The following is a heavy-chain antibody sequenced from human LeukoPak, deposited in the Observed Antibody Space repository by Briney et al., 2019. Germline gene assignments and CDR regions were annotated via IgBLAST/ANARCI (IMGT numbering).Heavy chain of an antibody. CDR1: GFTFSDYY. D-gene: IGHD3-16*01. Sequence: GSLRLSCAASGFTFSDYYMSWIRQAPGKGLEWVSYISSSGSTIYYADSVKGRFTISRDNAKNSLYLQMNSLRAEDTDVYYCATPGGAFYYYYGMDVWGQGTTVTVSS. CDR2: ISSSGSTI. V-gene: IGHV3-11*01. J-gene: IGHJ6*02. CDR3: ATPGGAFYYYYGMDV.